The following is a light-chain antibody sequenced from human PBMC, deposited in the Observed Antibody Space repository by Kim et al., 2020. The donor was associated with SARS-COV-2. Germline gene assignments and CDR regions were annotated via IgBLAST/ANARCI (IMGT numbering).Light chain of an antibody. CDR3: NSRDSSGNHAV. V-gene: IGLV3-19*01. CDR2: GKN. J-gene: IGLJ7*01. Sequence: ALGQTVRITCRGDSLRRYYASRYQQKPGQAPVLVIYGKNNRPSGIPDRFSGSSSGNTASLTITGAQAEDEADYYCNSRDSSGNHAVFGGGTQLTVL. CDR1: SLRRYY.